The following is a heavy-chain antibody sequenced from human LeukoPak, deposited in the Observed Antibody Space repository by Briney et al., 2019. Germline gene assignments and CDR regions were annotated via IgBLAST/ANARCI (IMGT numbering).Heavy chain of an antibody. D-gene: IGHD2-2*01. Sequence: GGSLRLSCAASGFTFSSYWMHWVRQAPGKGLVWVSRINTDGSSTSYADSVKGRFTISRDNAKNTLYLQMNSLRAEDTAVYYCARGAPYCSSTSCIGFDPWGQGTLVTVSS. V-gene: IGHV3-74*01. CDR3: ARGAPYCSSTSCIGFDP. J-gene: IGHJ5*02. CDR1: GFTFSSYW. CDR2: INTDGSST.